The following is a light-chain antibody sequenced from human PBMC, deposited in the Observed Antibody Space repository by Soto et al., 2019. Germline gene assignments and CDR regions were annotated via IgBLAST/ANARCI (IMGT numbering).Light chain of an antibody. V-gene: IGKV1-39*01. Sequence: DIQMTQSPSSLSASVGDGVTITCRASQSISTYLNWYQQKPGKAPNLLIYGASTLQRGVPSRFSGSGFGTDFTLTITSLQPEDFATYYCQQGHSAPLTFGGGPKVEIK. CDR1: QSISTY. CDR2: GAS. J-gene: IGKJ4*01. CDR3: QQGHSAPLT.